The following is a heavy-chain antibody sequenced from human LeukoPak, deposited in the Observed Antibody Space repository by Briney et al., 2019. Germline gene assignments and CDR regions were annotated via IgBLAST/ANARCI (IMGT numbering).Heavy chain of an antibody. CDR3: ARERGYSYGMNDY. V-gene: IGHV1-8*01. J-gene: IGHJ4*02. CDR1: GYTFTSYD. CDR2: MNPNSGNT. Sequence: ASVKVSCKASGYTFTSYDINWVRPAPGQGLEWMGWMNPNSGNTGYAQKFQGRVTMTRNTSISTAYMELSSLRSEDTAVYYCARERGYSYGMNDYWGQGTLVTVSS. D-gene: IGHD5-18*01.